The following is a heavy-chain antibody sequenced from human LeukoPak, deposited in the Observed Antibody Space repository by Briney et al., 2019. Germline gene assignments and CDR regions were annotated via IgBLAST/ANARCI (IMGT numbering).Heavy chain of an antibody. CDR2: INPNSGGT. D-gene: IGHD2-15*01. CDR1: GYTFTGYY. J-gene: IGHJ4*02. Sequence: ASVKVSCKASGYTFTGYYMHWVRQAPGQGLEWMGWINPNSGGTNYAQKFQGWVTMTRDTSISTAYMELSRLRSDDTAAYYCARDVCGGGGSCWASFDYWGQGTLVTVSS. V-gene: IGHV1-2*04. CDR3: ARDVCGGGGSCWASFDY.